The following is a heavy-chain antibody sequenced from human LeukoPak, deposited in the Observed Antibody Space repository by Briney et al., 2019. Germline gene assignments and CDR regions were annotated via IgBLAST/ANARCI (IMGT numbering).Heavy chain of an antibody. Sequence: ASVKVSCKASGYTFTSYDINWVRQAPGQGLEWMGRINPNSGGTNYAQKFQGRVTMTRDTSISAAYMELSRLRSDDTAVYYCARDQSLMGITIFGVDFDYWGQGTLVTVSS. V-gene: IGHV1-2*06. CDR2: INPNSGGT. CDR1: GYTFTSYD. D-gene: IGHD3-3*01. CDR3: ARDQSLMGITIFGVDFDY. J-gene: IGHJ4*02.